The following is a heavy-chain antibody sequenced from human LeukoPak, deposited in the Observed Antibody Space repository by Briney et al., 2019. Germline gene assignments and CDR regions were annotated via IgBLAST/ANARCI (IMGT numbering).Heavy chain of an antibody. J-gene: IGHJ4*02. CDR1: GYTFTGYY. V-gene: IGHV1-2*02. CDR2: INPNSGGT. CDR3: ATDLQDSSGYPMGY. D-gene: IGHD3-22*01. Sequence: ASVKVSCKASGYTFTGYYMHWVRQAPGQGLEWMGWINPNSGGTNYAQKFQGRVTMTRDTSISTAYMELSRLRSEDTAVYYCATDLQDSSGYPMGYWGQGTLVTVSS.